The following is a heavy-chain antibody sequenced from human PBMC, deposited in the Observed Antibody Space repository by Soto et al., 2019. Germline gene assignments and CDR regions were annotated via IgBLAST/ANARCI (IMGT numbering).Heavy chain of an antibody. Sequence: QVQLQESGPGLVKPSETLSLTCTVSGGSINSYYLSWIRQPAGKGLEWIGRIYSGGSTNYNPSLKSRLTVSVDTSKNQFSLKLTSVTAADTAVYYCARGPGGFGDFSLDYWGQGTLVTVSS. D-gene: IGHD3-10*01. V-gene: IGHV4-4*07. J-gene: IGHJ4*02. CDR2: IYSGGST. CDR1: GGSINSYY. CDR3: ARGPGGFGDFSLDY.